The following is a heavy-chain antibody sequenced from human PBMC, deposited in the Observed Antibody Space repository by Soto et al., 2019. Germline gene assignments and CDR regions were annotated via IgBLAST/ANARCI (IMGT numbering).Heavy chain of an antibody. V-gene: IGHV3-53*01. J-gene: IGHJ4*02. CDR2: IYSGETT. Sequence: GGSLRLCCAASGFNVNSDYMNWVRQTPGKGLEWVASIYSGETTYYADSARGRFTISSDKSKNTLYFQLSSLRIEDTAVYYCSRDGRGLGRLSLFEYWGQGVLVTVSS. CDR1: GFNVNSDY. CDR3: SRDGRGLGRLSLFEY. D-gene: IGHD2-21*02.